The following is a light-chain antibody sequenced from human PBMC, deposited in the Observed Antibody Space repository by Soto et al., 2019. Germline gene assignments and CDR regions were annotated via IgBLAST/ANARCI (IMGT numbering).Light chain of an antibody. CDR3: SAHGGTNPYV. V-gene: IGLV2-8*01. CDR2: DVN. Sequence: QSALTQPPSASGSPGQSVAISCTGTASDIGGYTFVSWYQQHPGKAPKLLIYDVNKRPAGVPDRFSGYKSGNTASLTISGLQAEDEADYYCSAHGGTNPYVFGTEIKVTVL. CDR1: ASDIGGYTF. J-gene: IGLJ1*01.